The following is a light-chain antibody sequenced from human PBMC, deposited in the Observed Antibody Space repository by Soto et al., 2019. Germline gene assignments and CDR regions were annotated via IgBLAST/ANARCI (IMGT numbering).Light chain of an antibody. CDR1: QRVSKY. J-gene: IGKJ4*01. CDR3: QQRSNWPLT. CDR2: NAS. V-gene: IGKV3-11*01. Sequence: EIVLTQSPATLSLSPGERATLSCRASQRVSKYLAWYQHKPGQAPRLLIYNASNRATGIPARFSGSGSGTDFTLTISSLEPEDFAVYYCQQRSNWPLTFGGGTKVEIK.